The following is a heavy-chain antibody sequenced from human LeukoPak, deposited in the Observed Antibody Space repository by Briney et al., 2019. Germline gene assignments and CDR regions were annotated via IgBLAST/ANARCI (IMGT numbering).Heavy chain of an antibody. Sequence: SETLSLTCAVYGGSFSGYYWSWIRQPPGKGLEWIGEINHSGSTNYNPSLKSRVTIPVDTSKDQFSLKLSSVTAADTAVYYCARVEVVVAATSFDYWGQGTLVTVSS. CDR2: INHSGST. CDR1: GGSFSGYY. J-gene: IGHJ4*02. CDR3: ARVEVVVAATSFDY. V-gene: IGHV4-34*01. D-gene: IGHD2-15*01.